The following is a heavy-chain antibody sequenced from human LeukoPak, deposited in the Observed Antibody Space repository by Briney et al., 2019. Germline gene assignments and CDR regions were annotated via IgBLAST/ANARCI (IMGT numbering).Heavy chain of an antibody. CDR3: ARALRYFVMSYLEESAFDI. CDR2: ISAYNGNT. CDR1: GYTFTSYG. J-gene: IGHJ3*02. V-gene: IGHV1-18*01. Sequence: ASVKVFCKASGYTFTSYGISWVRQAPGQGLEWMGWISAYNGNTNYAQKLQGRVTMTTDTSTSTAYMELRSLRSDDTAVYYCARALRYFVMSYLEESAFDIWGQGTMVTVSS. D-gene: IGHD3-9*01.